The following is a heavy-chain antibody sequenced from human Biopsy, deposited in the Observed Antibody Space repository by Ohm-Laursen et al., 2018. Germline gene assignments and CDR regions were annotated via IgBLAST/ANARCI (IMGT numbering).Heavy chain of an antibody. CDR1: GFTFNSHE. CDR2: ITGSSSTI. CDR3: TRLAYYYYYGMDV. D-gene: IGHD2-21*01. V-gene: IGHV3-48*03. J-gene: IGHJ6*02. Sequence: SLRLSCAASGFTFNSHEMNWVRQAPGKGLEWISYITGSSSTIYYADSVKGRFTISRDNAKNSLYLQMNSRRAEDTAVYYCTRLAYYYYYGMDVWGQGTTVTVSS.